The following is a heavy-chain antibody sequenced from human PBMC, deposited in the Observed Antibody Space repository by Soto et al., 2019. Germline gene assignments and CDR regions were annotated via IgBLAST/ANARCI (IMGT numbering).Heavy chain of an antibody. V-gene: IGHV1-69*01. CDR2: IIPISDTT. CDR1: GGTFSSYA. J-gene: IGHJ6*02. D-gene: IGHD2-2*01. Sequence: QVQLVQSGAEVKKPGSSVKVSCTASGGTFSSYAISWVRQAPGQGLEWMGGIIPISDTTNYAQKFQGRVTITADESTSTAYMERSSRRSEDTAVYYGARSPGSSTSLETYYYYYYGMDVWGQGTRVTVSS. CDR3: ARSPGSSTSLETYYYYYYGMDV.